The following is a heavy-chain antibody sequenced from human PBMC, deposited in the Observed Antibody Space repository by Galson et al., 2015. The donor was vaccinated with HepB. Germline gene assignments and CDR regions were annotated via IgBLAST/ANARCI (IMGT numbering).Heavy chain of an antibody. CDR2: IRYDGSNK. V-gene: IGHV3-30*02. Sequence: SLRLSCAASGFTFSSYGMHWVRQAPGKGLEWVAFIRYDGSNKYYADSVKGRFTISRDNSKNTLYLQMNSLRAEDTAVYYCAKVLDPRSRFGGSYSYYYYYGMDVWGQGTTVTVSS. J-gene: IGHJ6*02. CDR3: AKVLDPRSRFGGSYSYYYYYGMDV. D-gene: IGHD1-26*01. CDR1: GFTFSSYG.